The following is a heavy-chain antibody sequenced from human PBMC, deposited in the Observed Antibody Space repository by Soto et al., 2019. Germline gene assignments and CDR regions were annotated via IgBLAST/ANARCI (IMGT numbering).Heavy chain of an antibody. Sequence: ASVKVSCKASGGTFSSYAISWVRQAPGQGLEWVGGIIPILGIANYAQKFQGRVTIPADKSTSTAYMELSSLRSEDTAVYYCARALYYYDSSGYYFDYWGQGTLVTVSS. CDR2: IIPILGIA. CDR3: ARALYYYDSSGYYFDY. D-gene: IGHD3-22*01. J-gene: IGHJ4*02. V-gene: IGHV1-69*10. CDR1: GGTFSSYA.